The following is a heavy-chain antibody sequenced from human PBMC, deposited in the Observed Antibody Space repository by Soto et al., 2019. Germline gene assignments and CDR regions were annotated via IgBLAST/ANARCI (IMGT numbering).Heavy chain of an antibody. Sequence: SETLSLTCAVYGGSFSGYYWSWIRQPPGKGLEWIGEINHSGSTNYNPSLKSRVTISVDTSKNQFSLKLSSVTAADTAVYYCASAPLGKSWMFDIWGQGTMVTVSS. J-gene: IGHJ3*02. CDR3: ASAPLGKSWMFDI. D-gene: IGHD3-16*01. CDR1: GGSFSGYY. V-gene: IGHV4-34*01. CDR2: INHSGST.